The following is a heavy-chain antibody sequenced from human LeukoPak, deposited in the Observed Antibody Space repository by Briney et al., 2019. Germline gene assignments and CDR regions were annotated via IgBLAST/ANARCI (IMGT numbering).Heavy chain of an antibody. J-gene: IGHJ4*02. CDR2: IYYSGST. CDR1: GGSISSSSYY. Sequence: SETLSLTCTVSGGSISSSSYYWGWIRQPPGKGLEWIGSIYYSGSTYYDPSLKSRVTISVDTSKNQFSLKLSSVTAADTAVYYCARHHARGYVDYWGQGTLVTVSS. CDR3: ARHHARGYVDY. D-gene: IGHD3-10*01. V-gene: IGHV4-39*01.